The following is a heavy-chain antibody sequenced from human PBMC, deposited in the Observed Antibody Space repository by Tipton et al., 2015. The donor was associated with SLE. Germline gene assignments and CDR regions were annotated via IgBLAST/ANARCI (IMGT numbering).Heavy chain of an antibody. D-gene: IGHD6-25*01. CDR2: IYSSGNT. J-gene: IGHJ6*03. CDR3: AGWHCISGTCYNMDV. V-gene: IGHV4-28*01. CDR1: GYSISSGYF. Sequence: TLSLTCAVSGYSISSGYFWSWIRQPPGKGLEYIGYIYSSGNTNTSPSLKSRVTMSVDTSKNQFSLKLTSVTAADTAVYYCAGWHCISGTCYNMDVWGKGTTVTVSS.